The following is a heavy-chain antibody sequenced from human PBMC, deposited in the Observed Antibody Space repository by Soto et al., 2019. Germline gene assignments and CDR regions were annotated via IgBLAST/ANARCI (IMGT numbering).Heavy chain of an antibody. CDR1: GLTYSSYW. D-gene: IGHD4-17*01. CDR2: INSDGSST. CDR3: ALSYTVTTVY. Sequence: EVQLVESGGGLVQPGGSLRLSCAASGLTYSSYWMHWVCQDPGKGLAWVSRINSDGSSTNDADSVKGRFTISRDNAKNTLYLQMNSLRAEDTAVYYCALSYTVTTVYWGQGTLVTVSS. V-gene: IGHV3-74*01. J-gene: IGHJ4*02.